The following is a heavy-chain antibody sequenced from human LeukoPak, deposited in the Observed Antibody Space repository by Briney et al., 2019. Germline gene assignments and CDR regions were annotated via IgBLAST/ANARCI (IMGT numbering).Heavy chain of an antibody. V-gene: IGHV5-51*01. J-gene: IGHJ4*02. CDR2: IYPGDSDT. D-gene: IGHD2-21*02. Sequence: GESLKISCKGSGYSFTSYWIGWVRQMPGKGLECMGIIYPGDSDTRYSPSFQGQVTISADKSISTAYLQWSSLKASDTAMYYCARFLAYCGGDCYSKGKFDYWGQGTLVTVSS. CDR1: GYSFTSYW. CDR3: ARFLAYCGGDCYSKGKFDY.